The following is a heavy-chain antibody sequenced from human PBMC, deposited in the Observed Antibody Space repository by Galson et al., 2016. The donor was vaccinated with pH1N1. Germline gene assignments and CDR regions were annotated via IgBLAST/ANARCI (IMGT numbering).Heavy chain of an antibody. D-gene: IGHD4-17*01. CDR3: ARGGYGGYTAYMDV. Sequence: SVKVSCKASGGTFSSYAISWVRQAPGQGLEWMGRIIPIFGTSNYAQKFQGRVTITADESTSTAYMEPSSLRSKDTAVYYCARGGYGGYTAYMDVWGKGTTVTVSS. V-gene: IGHV1-69*13. CDR1: GGTFSSYA. CDR2: IIPIFGTS. J-gene: IGHJ6*03.